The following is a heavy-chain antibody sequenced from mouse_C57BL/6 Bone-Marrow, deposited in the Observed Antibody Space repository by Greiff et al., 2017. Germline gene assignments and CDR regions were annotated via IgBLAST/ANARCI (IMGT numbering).Heavy chain of an antibody. Sequence: EVQLQESGPGLVKPSQSLSLTCSVTGYSITSGYYWNWIRQFPGNKLEWMGYISYDGSNNYNPSLKNRISITRDTSKNQFFLKLNSVTTEDTATYYCARGDGYDARLPGAYWGQGTLVTVSA. CDR3: ARGDGYDARLPGAY. J-gene: IGHJ3*01. V-gene: IGHV3-6*01. CDR1: GYSITSGYY. CDR2: ISYDGSN. D-gene: IGHD2-2*01.